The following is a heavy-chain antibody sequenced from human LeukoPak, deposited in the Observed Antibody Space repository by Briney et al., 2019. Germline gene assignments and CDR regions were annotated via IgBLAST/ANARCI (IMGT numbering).Heavy chain of an antibody. J-gene: IGHJ4*02. CDR1: GGSISSYY. CDR3: AQTRGSGWYVGYFDY. CDR2: IYYSGST. V-gene: IGHV4-59*01. Sequence: PSETLSLTCTVSGGSISSYYWSWIRQPPGKGLEWIGYIYYSGSTNYNPSLKSRVTISVDTSKNQFSLKLSSVTAADTAVYYCAQTRGSGWYVGYFDYWGQGTLVTVSS. D-gene: IGHD6-19*01.